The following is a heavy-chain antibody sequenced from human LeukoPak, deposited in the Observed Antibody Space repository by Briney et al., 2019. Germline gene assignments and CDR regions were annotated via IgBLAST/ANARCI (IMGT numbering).Heavy chain of an antibody. CDR3: ARRVFKDAFDI. CDR1: GGSISSSSYY. V-gene: IGHV4-39*01. D-gene: IGHD6-13*01. Sequence: PSETLSLTCTVSGGSISSSSYYWGWIGKPPGKGLEWIGSIYYCGSTYYNPSLKSRVTISVDTSKNQFSLKLSSVTDADTAVYYCARRVFKDAFDIWGQGTMVTVSS. J-gene: IGHJ3*02. CDR2: IYYCGST.